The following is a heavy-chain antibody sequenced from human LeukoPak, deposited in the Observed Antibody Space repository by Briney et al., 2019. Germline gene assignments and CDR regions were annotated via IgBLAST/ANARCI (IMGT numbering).Heavy chain of an antibody. J-gene: IGHJ4*02. CDR3: ARVRYNSGYIFDY. D-gene: IGHD5-18*01. V-gene: IGHV3-48*03. CDR2: IGSGGSPI. Sequence: GGSLRLSYAASGFTFSNYPMNWVRQAPGKGLEGVSYIGSGGSPIYYADSVRGRFSISRDNAKNSLYLQMSSLRAEDTAVYYCARVRYNSGYIFDYWGQGTLVTVSS. CDR1: GFTFSNYP.